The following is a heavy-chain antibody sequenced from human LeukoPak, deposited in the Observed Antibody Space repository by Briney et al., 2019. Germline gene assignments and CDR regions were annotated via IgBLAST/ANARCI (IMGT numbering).Heavy chain of an antibody. CDR3: AKDRVSYCSSTSCLRRYYYGMDV. CDR2: ISGSGGST. D-gene: IGHD2-2*01. Sequence: GGSLRLSCAASGFTFSSYAMSWVRQAPGKGLEWVSAISGSGGSTYYADSVKGRFTISRDNSKNTLYLQMNSLRAEDTAVYYCAKDRVSYCSSTSCLRRYYYGMDVWGQGTTVTVSS. CDR1: GFTFSSYA. V-gene: IGHV3-23*01. J-gene: IGHJ6*02.